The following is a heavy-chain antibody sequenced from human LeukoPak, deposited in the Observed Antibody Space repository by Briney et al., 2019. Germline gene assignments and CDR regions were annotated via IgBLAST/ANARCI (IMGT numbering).Heavy chain of an antibody. CDR2: INHSGST. CDR3: ARGKDGDYGSYLDY. V-gene: IGHV4-34*01. J-gene: IGHJ4*02. Sequence: SETLSLTCAVYGGSFSGYYWSWIRQPPGKGLEWIGEINHSGSTNYNPSLKSRVTISVDTSKNQFSLKLSSVTAADTAVYYCARGKDGDYGSYLDYWGQGTLVTVSS. CDR1: GGSFSGYY. D-gene: IGHD4-17*01.